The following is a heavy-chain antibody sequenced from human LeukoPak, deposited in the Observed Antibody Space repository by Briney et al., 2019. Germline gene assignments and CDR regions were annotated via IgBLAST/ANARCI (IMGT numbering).Heavy chain of an antibody. D-gene: IGHD6-19*01. J-gene: IGHJ4*02. CDR1: GFTFSTYA. V-gene: IGHV3-23*01. CDR3: ATRSSS. Sequence: GGSLRLSCAASGFTFSTYAMIWVRQAPGKGLEWVSVIGGSGSYTYYADSVKGRFTISRDNSKNTLYLQMNSLRAEDTAVYYCATRSSSWGQGTLVTVSS. CDR2: IGGSGSYT.